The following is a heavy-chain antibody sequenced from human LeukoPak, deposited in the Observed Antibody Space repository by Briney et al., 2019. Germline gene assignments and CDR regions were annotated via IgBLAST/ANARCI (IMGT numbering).Heavy chain of an antibody. CDR3: ATHIVVDPAADLGYGYFDY. V-gene: IGHV5-51*01. CDR2: IYPGDSDT. J-gene: IGHJ4*02. Sequence: GKSLKISCKGSGYNLTNYRIGCLRQIPGKRLECMGLIYPGDSDTRYSPSFQGQVTISADKSISTAYLQWSSLKASDTAMYYCATHIVVDPAADLGYGYFDYWGQGTLVTVSS. D-gene: IGHD2-2*01. CDR1: GYNLTNYR.